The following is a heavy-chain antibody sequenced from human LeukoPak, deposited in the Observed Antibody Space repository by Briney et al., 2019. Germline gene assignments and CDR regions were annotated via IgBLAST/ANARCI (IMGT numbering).Heavy chain of an antibody. Sequence: PGGSLRLSCAASGFTFSNFGMSWVRQAPGKGLEWVSVISGSGGSTYYADSVKGRFTISRANSKNTLYLQMNSLRAEDTAVYYCARSGLSRFDYWGQGTLVTVSS. D-gene: IGHD4/OR15-4a*01. V-gene: IGHV3-23*01. CDR1: GFTFSNFG. CDR2: ISGSGGST. CDR3: ARSGLSRFDY. J-gene: IGHJ4*02.